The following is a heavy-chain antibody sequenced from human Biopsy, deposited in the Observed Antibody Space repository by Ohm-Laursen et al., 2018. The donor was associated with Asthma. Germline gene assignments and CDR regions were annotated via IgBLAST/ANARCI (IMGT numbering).Heavy chain of an antibody. Sequence: VKISCKASGGTFSRYAISWVRQAPGQGLEWMGGIIPIFGTSNYAQKFQGRVTFTADESTSSAYMELSSLRSEDSAVYYCAREVSTVDYGYYFAMDVWGQGTTVTVSS. V-gene: IGHV1-69*13. CDR2: IIPIFGTS. J-gene: IGHJ6*02. D-gene: IGHD4-17*01. CDR3: AREVSTVDYGYYFAMDV. CDR1: GGTFSRYA.